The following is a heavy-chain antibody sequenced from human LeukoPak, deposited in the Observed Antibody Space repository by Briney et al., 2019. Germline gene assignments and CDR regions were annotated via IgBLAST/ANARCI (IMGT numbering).Heavy chain of an antibody. Sequence: ASVKVSCKASGYTFTGYYMHWVRQAPGQGLEWMGWINPNSGGTNCAQKFQGRVTMTRDTSISTAYMELSRLRSDDTAVYYCARAGYGSGSYALDYWGQGTLVTVSS. CDR3: ARAGYGSGSYALDY. V-gene: IGHV1-2*02. J-gene: IGHJ4*02. CDR2: INPNSGGT. D-gene: IGHD3-10*01. CDR1: GYTFTGYY.